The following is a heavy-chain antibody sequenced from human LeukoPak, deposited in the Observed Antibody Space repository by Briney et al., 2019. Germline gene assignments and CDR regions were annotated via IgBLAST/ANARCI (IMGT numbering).Heavy chain of an antibody. Sequence: SVKVSCKASGGTFSSYAISRVRQAPGQGLEWMGRIIPILGIANYAQKFQGRVTITADKSTSTAYMELSSLRSEDAAVYYCARFEVAGNTENNYWGQGTLVTVSS. CDR3: ARFEVAGNTENNY. CDR2: IIPILGIA. V-gene: IGHV1-69*04. D-gene: IGHD6-19*01. CDR1: GGTFSSYA. J-gene: IGHJ4*02.